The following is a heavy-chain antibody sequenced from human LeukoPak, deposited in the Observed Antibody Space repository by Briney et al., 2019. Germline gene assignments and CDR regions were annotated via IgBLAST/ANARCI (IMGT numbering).Heavy chain of an antibody. Sequence: ASVKVSCKASGYTFTSYDIHWVRQAPGQGLEWMGIVHPSTGSTSFTQKFQGRVTMTSDTSTRTVYMELSSLRSEDTAVYYCAREWGLRLAVNPKGMDVWGQGTTVIVSS. CDR1: GYTFTSYD. V-gene: IGHV1-46*01. D-gene: IGHD6-19*01. CDR2: VHPSTGST. J-gene: IGHJ6*02. CDR3: AREWGLRLAVNPKGMDV.